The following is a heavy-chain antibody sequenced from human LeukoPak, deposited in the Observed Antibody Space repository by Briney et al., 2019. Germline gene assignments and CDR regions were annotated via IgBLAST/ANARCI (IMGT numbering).Heavy chain of an antibody. CDR1: GGTFSSYA. J-gene: IGHJ4*02. CDR3: ARPSHDLVGPYYFDY. CDR2: IIPIFGTA. D-gene: IGHD3-9*01. V-gene: IGHV1-69*13. Sequence: ASVKVCCKASGGTFSSYAISWVRQAPGQGLEWMGGIIPIFGTANYAQKFQGRVTITADESTSTAYMELSSLRSEDTAVYYCARPSHDLVGPYYFDYWGQGTLVTVSS.